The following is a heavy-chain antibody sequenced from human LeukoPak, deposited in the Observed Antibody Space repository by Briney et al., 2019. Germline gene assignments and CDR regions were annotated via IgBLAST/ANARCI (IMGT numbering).Heavy chain of an antibody. CDR3: ARVFWSGYGDPRGI. Sequence: GSLRLSCAASGFTFSSYSMNWVRQAPGKGLEWVSSISSSSSYIYYADSVKGRFTISRDNAKNSLYLQMNSLRAEDTAVYYCARVFWSGYGDPRGIWGKGTTVTVSS. CDR1: GFTFSSYS. CDR2: ISSSSSYI. J-gene: IGHJ6*04. V-gene: IGHV3-21*01. D-gene: IGHD3-3*01.